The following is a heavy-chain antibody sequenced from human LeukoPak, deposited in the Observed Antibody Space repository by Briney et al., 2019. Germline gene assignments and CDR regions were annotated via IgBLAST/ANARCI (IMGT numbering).Heavy chain of an antibody. CDR3: ATALKDCSSTSCYVY. J-gene: IGHJ4*02. V-gene: IGHV1-24*01. D-gene: IGHD2-2*01. CDR2: FDPEDGET. Sequence: ASVTVSRKVSGYTLTELSMHWVRQAPGTGLEWMGGFDPEDGETIYAQKFQGRVTMTEDTSTDTAYMELSSLRSEDTAVYYCATALKDCSSTSCYVYWGQGALVTVSS. CDR1: GYTLTELS.